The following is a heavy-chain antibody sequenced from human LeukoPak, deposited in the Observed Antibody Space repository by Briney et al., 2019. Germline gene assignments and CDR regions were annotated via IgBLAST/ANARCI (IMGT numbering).Heavy chain of an antibody. V-gene: IGHV1-18*01. J-gene: IGHJ6*03. CDR2: ISANKGKR. Sequence: ASVKVSCKASGDTLTSYGMRWVRQARGQGGEWKGWISANKGKRNYAQKLQCRVTMTTDTSTSTAYMELRSLRSDDTAVYYCARSLGSGSYYYYYYMDVWGKGTTVTVSS. CDR1: GDTLTSYG. CDR3: ARSLGSGSYYYYYYMDV. D-gene: IGHD1-26*01.